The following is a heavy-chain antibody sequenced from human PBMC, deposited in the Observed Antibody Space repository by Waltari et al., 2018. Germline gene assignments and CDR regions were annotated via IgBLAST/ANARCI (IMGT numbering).Heavy chain of an antibody. Sequence: QVQLQESGPGLVKPSETLSLTCTVSCGSISSYYWSWIRQPPGKGLEWIGYIYSSGSTNYNPSLNSRVTISVDTSKNQFSLKLSSVTAADTAVYYCARGYSNQYYFAYWGQGTMVTVSS. CDR1: CGSISSYY. D-gene: IGHD4-4*01. J-gene: IGHJ4*02. CDR2: IYSSGST. V-gene: IGHV4-59*01. CDR3: ARGYSNQYYFAY.